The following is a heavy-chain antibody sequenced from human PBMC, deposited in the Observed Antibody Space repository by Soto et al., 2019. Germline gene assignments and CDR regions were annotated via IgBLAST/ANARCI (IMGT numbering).Heavy chain of an antibody. CDR2: IYYSGST. V-gene: IGHV4-59*01. CDR3: ARDDYGSAFDY. D-gene: IGHD4-17*01. Sequence: SETLSLTCTVSGGSISSDYWSWIRQPPGKGLEWIGYIYYSGSTNYNPSLKSRVTISVDTSKNQFSLKLSSVTAADTAVYYCARDDYGSAFDYWGQGTLVTVSS. J-gene: IGHJ4*02. CDR1: GGSISSDY.